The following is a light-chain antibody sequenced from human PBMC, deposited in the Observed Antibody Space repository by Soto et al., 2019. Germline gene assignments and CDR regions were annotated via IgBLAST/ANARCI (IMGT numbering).Light chain of an antibody. Sequence: DIQMTQSPSTLTASVGDGVTITCRASQNISVWLAWYQQRPGKAPKFLIYDASSLETGVPSRFSGSGSGTEFTLTIRSLQPDDFATYYSQQYDSSSPTFGQGTQLEIK. J-gene: IGKJ2*01. CDR3: QQYDSSSPT. CDR1: QNISVW. CDR2: DAS. V-gene: IGKV1-5*01.